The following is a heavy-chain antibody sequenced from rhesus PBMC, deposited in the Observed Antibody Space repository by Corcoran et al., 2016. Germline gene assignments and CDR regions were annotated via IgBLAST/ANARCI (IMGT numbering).Heavy chain of an antibody. D-gene: IGHD6-13*01. CDR1: GSSHPGHP. V-gene: IGHV4S2*01. CDR3: ARPSSWSYFEF. Sequence: QVQLQESGPGLVKPSETLPLTCAVPGSSHPGHPWSLIRQAPGKGLEWIGRNYGSGGSTDYNPSLKSLVTISIDTSNNQFSLKVRSVTAADTAVYYCARPSSWSYFEFWGQGALVTVSS. CDR2: NYGSGGST. J-gene: IGHJ1*01.